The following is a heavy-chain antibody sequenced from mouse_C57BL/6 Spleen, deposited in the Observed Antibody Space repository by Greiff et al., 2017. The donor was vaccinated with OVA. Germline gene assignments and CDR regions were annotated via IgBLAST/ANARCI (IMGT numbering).Heavy chain of an antibody. V-gene: IGHV2-2*01. CDR2: IWSGGST. CDR1: GFSLTSYG. D-gene: IGHD2-1*01. Sequence: QVQLKQSGPGLVQPSQRLSITCTVSGFSLTSYGVHWVRQSPGKGLEWLGVIWSGGSTDYNAAFISRLSISKDNSKSQVFFKMNSLQADDTAIYYCASLYGNPYYYAMDYWGQGTSVTVSS. CDR3: ASLYGNPYYYAMDY. J-gene: IGHJ4*01.